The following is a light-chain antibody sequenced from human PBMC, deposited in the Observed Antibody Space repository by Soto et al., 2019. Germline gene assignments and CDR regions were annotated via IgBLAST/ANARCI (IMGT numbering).Light chain of an antibody. CDR2: GAS. Sequence: IVLTQSPGTLSLSPGERATLSCRASQSVSSTYLAWYQQKPGQAPRLLIYGASSRATGIPYRFSGSGSGTDFTLTISRLEPEDFAVYYCQQYDTSPPYTFGQGTKLEFK. J-gene: IGKJ2*01. V-gene: IGKV3-20*01. CDR3: QQYDTSPPYT. CDR1: QSVSSTY.